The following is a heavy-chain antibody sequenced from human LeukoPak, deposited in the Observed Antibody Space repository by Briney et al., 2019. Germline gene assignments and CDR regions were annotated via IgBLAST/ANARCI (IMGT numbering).Heavy chain of an antibody. CDR3: AREQQLVQGYYYYYMDV. Sequence: ASVKLSCNASGYTFTGYYLHLIRHAPGQGHELMGCMNPNSGNTGYAQKFQGRVTMTRNTSISTAYMELSSLRSEDTAVYYCAREQQLVQGYYYYYMDVWGKGTTVTVSS. CDR1: GYTFTGYY. D-gene: IGHD6-13*01. CDR2: MNPNSGNT. V-gene: IGHV1-8*02. J-gene: IGHJ6*03.